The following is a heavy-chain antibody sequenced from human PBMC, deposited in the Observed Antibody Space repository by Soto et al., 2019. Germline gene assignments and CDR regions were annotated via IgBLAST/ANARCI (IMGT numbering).Heavy chain of an antibody. V-gene: IGHV1-69*13. J-gene: IGHJ6*02. D-gene: IGHD3-3*01. Sequence: ASVKVSCKASGGTFSSYAISWVQQAPGQGLEWMGGIIPIFGTANYAQKFQGRVTITADESTSTAYMELSSLRSEDTAVYYCASHDFWSGYYQTPGDYYYYGMDVWGQGTTVTVSS. CDR1: GGTFSSYA. CDR3: ASHDFWSGYYQTPGDYYYYGMDV. CDR2: IIPIFGTA.